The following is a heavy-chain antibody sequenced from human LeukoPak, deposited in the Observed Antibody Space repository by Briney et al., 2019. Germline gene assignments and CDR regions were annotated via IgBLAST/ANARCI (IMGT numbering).Heavy chain of an antibody. V-gene: IGHV4-30-4*08. J-gene: IGHJ3*02. CDR2: IYYSGNT. CDR1: GGSVSSGDYY. D-gene: IGHD6-13*01. CDR3: DRARRFAAAGTTAFDI. Sequence: SETLSLTCTVSGGSVSSGDYYWSWIRQPPGKGLEWIGYIYYSGNTYYNPSLKSRLTISVDTSKNQFSLKLTSVTAADTAVYYCDRARRFAAAGTTAFDIWGQGTMVTVSS.